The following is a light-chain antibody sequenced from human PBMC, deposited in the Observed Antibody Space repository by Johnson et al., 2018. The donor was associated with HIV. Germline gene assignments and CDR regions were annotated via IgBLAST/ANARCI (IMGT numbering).Light chain of an antibody. J-gene: IGLJ1*01. Sequence: QSVLTQPPSVSAAPGQKATISCSGSSSNIGNNYVSWYQQLPGTAPKLLIYDNNKRPSGISDRFSGSKSGTSATLGITGLQTGDEADYYCGTWDSSLSAGVFGTGTKVTVL. CDR1: SSNIGNNY. CDR3: GTWDSSLSAGV. CDR2: DNN. V-gene: IGLV1-51*01.